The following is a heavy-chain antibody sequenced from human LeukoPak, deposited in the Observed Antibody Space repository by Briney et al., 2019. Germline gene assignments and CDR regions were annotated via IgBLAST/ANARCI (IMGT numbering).Heavy chain of an antibody. J-gene: IGHJ3*02. Sequence: PSETLSLTCTVSGDSINSLDLWSWVRQPPGKGLEWIGEMYLSGTTHSNPSVKSRVTISIDKSKNQFSLKLSSVTAADTAVYYCARDDLYCSSTSCPVHAYDIWGQGTMVTVSS. CDR2: MYLSGTT. CDR1: GDSINSLDL. CDR3: ARDDLYCSSTSCPVHAYDI. D-gene: IGHD2-2*01. V-gene: IGHV4-4*02.